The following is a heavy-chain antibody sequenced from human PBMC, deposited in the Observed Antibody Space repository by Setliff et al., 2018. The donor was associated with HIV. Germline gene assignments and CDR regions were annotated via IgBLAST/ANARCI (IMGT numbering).Heavy chain of an antibody. Sequence: PGGSLRLSCPGTGFTFGNFWMSWVRQAPGKGLEWVSNINMEGTKRSYAGSLKGRSTISRDNAKNSLYLQMTNVTGEDTAVYYCARPLEYKSGWSVITGSFNYWGHGTLVTVSS. CDR1: GFTFGNFW. D-gene: IGHD6-19*01. V-gene: IGHV3-7*03. CDR2: INMEGTKR. J-gene: IGHJ4*01. CDR3: ARPLEYKSGWSVITGSFNY.